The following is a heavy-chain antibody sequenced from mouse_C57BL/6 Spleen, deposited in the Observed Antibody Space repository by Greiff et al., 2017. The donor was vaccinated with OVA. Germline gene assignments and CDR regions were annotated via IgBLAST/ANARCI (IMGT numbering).Heavy chain of an antibody. D-gene: IGHD4-1*01. V-gene: IGHV5-17*01. Sequence: VKGRFTISRDNAKNTLFLQMTSLRSEDTAMYYCARGGTGYYFDYWGQGTTLTVSS. CDR3: ARGGTGYYFDY. J-gene: IGHJ2*01.